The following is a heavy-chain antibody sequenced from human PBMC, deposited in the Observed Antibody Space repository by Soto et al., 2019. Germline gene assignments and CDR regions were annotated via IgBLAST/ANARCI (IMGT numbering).Heavy chain of an antibody. CDR2: IYYSGST. D-gene: IGHD3-16*02. J-gene: IGHJ5*02. Sequence: SSETLSLTCTVSGGSVSSGSYYWSWIRQPPGKGLEWIGYIYYSGSTNYNPSLKSRVTISVNTSKNQFSLKLSSVTAADTAVYYCATYVWGSYRYTNWFDPWGQGTLVTVSS. CDR3: ATYVWGSYRYTNWFDP. CDR1: GGSVSSGSYY. V-gene: IGHV4-61*01.